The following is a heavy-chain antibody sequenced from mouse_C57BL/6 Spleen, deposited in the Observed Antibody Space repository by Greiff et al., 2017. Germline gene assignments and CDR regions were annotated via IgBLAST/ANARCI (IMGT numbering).Heavy chain of an antibody. CDR2: INPGSGGT. V-gene: IGHV1-54*01. CDR1: GYAFTNYL. J-gene: IGHJ3*01. D-gene: IGHD2-5*01. Sequence: QVQLQQSGAELVRPGTSVKVSCKASGYAFTNYLIEWVKQRPGQGLEWIGVINPGSGGTNYNEKFKGKATLTADKSSSTAYMQLSSLTSEDSAVXFCARYDYSNPGWFAYWGQGTLVTVSA. CDR3: ARYDYSNPGWFAY.